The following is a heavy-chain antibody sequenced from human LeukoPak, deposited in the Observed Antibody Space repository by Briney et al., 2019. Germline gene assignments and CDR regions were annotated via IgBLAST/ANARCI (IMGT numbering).Heavy chain of an antibody. D-gene: IGHD3-16*02. V-gene: IGHV4-59*08. J-gene: IGHJ4*02. CDR2: ISYRGST. Sequence: SETLSLTCTVSGGSTSSDHWSWIRQPHEKGLEWIGCISYRGSTNFNPSLKSRVTIPVDTSKKHFSLKLTSVTAADTGIYYCARGRGLGVITPYSDSWGQGTLVTVSS. CDR1: GGSTSSDH. CDR3: ARGRGLGVITPYSDS.